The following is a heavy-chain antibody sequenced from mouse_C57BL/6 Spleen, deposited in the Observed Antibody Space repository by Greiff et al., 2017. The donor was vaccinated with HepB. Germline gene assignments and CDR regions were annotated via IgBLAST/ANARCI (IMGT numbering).Heavy chain of an antibody. J-gene: IGHJ4*01. Sequence: EVMLVESGGGLVQPGGSLSLSCAASGFTFTDYYMSWVRQPPGKALEWLGFIRNKANGYTTEYSASVKGLFTISSDNSQSILYHQMNALRAEDSASYCGARYTPAQATMDYWGQGTSVTVSS. V-gene: IGHV7-3*01. CDR3: ARYTPAQATMDY. D-gene: IGHD3-2*02. CDR1: GFTFTDYY. CDR2: IRNKANGYTT.